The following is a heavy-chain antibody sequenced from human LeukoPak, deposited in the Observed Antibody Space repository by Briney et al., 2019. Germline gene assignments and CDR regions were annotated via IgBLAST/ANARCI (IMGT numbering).Heavy chain of an antibody. V-gene: IGHV3-21*01. D-gene: IGHD3-10*01. J-gene: IGHJ4*02. Sequence: PGGSLRLSCAASGFTFSSYSMNWVRQAPGKGLEWVSYISSSSSYIYYADSVKGRFTISRDNAKNSLYLQMNSLRAEDTAVYYCARAEARGAMLPGYWGQGTLVTVSS. CDR3: ARAEARGAMLPGY. CDR2: ISSSSSYI. CDR1: GFTFSSYS.